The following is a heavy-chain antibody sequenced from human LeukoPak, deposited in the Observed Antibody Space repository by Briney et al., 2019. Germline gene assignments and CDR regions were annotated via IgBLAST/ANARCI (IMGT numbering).Heavy chain of an antibody. V-gene: IGHV4-34*01. CDR3: ARADSGYDQYYFDY. Sequence: SETLSLTCAVYGGSFSSYYWSWIRQPPGKGLEWIGEIKHSGSTNYNPSLKSRVTISVDTSKNQFSLKLSSVTAADTAVYYCARADSGYDQYYFDYWGQGTLVTVSS. CDR2: IKHSGST. J-gene: IGHJ4*02. CDR1: GGSFSSYY. D-gene: IGHD5-12*01.